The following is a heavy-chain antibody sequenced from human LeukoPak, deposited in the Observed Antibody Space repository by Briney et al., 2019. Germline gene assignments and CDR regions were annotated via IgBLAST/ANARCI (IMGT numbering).Heavy chain of an antibody. D-gene: IGHD6-13*01. CDR2: IYYSGST. J-gene: IGHJ4*02. Sequence: SETLSLTCTVSGGSISSYYWSWIRQPPGKGLEWIGYIYYSGSTNYNPSLKSRVTISVDTSKNQFSLKLSSVTAADTAVYYCARHAYSSSWYLDYWGQGILVTVSS. CDR1: GGSISSYY. CDR3: ARHAYSSSWYLDY. V-gene: IGHV4-59*08.